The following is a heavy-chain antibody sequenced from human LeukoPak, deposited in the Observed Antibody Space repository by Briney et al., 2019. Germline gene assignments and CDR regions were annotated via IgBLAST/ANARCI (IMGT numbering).Heavy chain of an antibody. Sequence: GGSLRLSCAASGFTFSSYEMNWVRQAPGKGLEWVAGVSNGGDRTYHADSVKGRFTISRDNSKSALFLQMNSLRAEDTAVYYCAKDAPRSSGWFFLDYWGQGTLVTVSS. CDR1: GFTFSSYE. J-gene: IGHJ4*02. CDR3: AKDAPRSSGWFFLDY. V-gene: IGHV3-23*01. CDR2: VSNGGDRT. D-gene: IGHD6-19*01.